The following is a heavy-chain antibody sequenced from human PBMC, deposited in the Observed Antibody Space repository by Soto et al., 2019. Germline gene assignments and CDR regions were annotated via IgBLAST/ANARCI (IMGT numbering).Heavy chain of an antibody. Sequence: EVQLVETGGGLIQPGGSLRLSCAASGFTVSNNYMSWVRQAPGKGLEWVSLIYSGGSTFYADSVKGRFTISRDNSKNTLFLQMNSLRAEDTAVYFCATYTSLDYCGQRTLVTVSS. CDR2: IYSGGST. D-gene: IGHD2-2*02. J-gene: IGHJ4*02. V-gene: IGHV3-53*02. CDR3: ATYTSLDY. CDR1: GFTVSNNY.